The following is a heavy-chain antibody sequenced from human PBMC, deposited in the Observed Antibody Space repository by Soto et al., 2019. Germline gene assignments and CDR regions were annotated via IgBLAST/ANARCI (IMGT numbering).Heavy chain of an antibody. J-gene: IGHJ6*02. CDR2: IGESGTPT. CDR3: ARYIPGVRYYGMDV. V-gene: IGHV3-23*01. CDR1: GFTFSSYA. Sequence: EVQILESGGGLVQPGGSLRLSCAASGFTFSSYAMKWVRQAPGKGLEWVSVIGESGTPTYYADSVKGRFTISRDNSGNTLFLEMYSLRAEDTAVYYCARYIPGVRYYGMDVWGQGTTVTVSS. D-gene: IGHD2-2*01.